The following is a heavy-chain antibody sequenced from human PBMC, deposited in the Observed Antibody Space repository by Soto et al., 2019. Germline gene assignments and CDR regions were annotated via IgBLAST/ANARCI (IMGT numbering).Heavy chain of an antibody. Sequence: QAQLVQSGAEVKKPGASVNVSCKASGYDYVTYAITWVRQRPGQGLEWMGWISTLNGNTNYAQNFQGRVTMNTDTSKRIVHLEMRRLRSDDTAVYYCARRVQVLLPDDSGRHVWGPGTAVTVS. V-gene: IGHV1-18*01. CDR3: ARRVQVLLPDDSGRHV. J-gene: IGHJ6*02. D-gene: IGHD3-10*01. CDR2: ISTLNGNT. CDR1: GYDYVTYA.